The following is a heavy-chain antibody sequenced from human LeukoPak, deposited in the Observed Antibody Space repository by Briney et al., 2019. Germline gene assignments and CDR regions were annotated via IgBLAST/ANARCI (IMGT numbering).Heavy chain of an antibody. CDR2: ISSSSSYI. J-gene: IGHJ4*02. CDR1: GGSISSYS. D-gene: IGHD2-2*01. CDR3: ASLSWAVVVPAAIADY. Sequence: PSETLSLTCTVSGGSISSYSMNWVRQAPGKGLEWVSSISSSSSYIYYADSVKSRFTISRDNAKNSLYLQMNSLRAEDTAVYYCASLSWAVVVPAAIADYWGQGTLVTVSS. V-gene: IGHV3-21*01.